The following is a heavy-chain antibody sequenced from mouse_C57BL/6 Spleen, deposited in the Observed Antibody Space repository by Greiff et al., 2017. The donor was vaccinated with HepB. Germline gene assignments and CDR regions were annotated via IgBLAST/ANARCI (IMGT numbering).Heavy chain of an antibody. J-gene: IGHJ4*01. CDR2: IYPGDGDT. CDR1: GYAFSSSW. D-gene: IGHD1-1*01. CDR3: ARRGDYYGSSDAMDY. Sequence: QVQLQQSGPELVKPGASVKISCKASGYAFSSSWMNWVKQRPGKGLEWIGRIYPGDGDTNYNGKFKGKATLTADKSSSTAYMQLSSLTSEDSAVYFWARRGDYYGSSDAMDYWGQGTSVTVSS. V-gene: IGHV1-82*01.